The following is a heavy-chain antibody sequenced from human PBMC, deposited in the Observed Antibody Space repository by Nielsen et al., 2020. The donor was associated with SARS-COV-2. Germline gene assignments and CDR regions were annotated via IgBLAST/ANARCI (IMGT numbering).Heavy chain of an antibody. CDR1: GFIFSNYA. D-gene: IGHD3-10*01. J-gene: IGHJ4*02. Sequence: GGSLRLSCVASGFIFSNYAMSWVRQAPGKGLEWVAFIRYDGSNKYYADSVKGRFTISRDNAKNSLYLRMNSLRAEDTAVYYCASFHYYGSGSYGLDYWGQGTLVTVSS. V-gene: IGHV3-30*02. CDR3: ASFHYYGSGSYGLDY. CDR2: IRYDGSNK.